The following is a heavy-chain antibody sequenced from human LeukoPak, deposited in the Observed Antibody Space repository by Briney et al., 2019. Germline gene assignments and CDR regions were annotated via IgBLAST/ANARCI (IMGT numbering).Heavy chain of an antibody. D-gene: IGHD1-14*01. CDR3: ARDSWPEVARFDF. CDR2: MHHSGNT. J-gene: IGHJ4*02. V-gene: IGHV4-38-2*02. Sequence: SETLSLTCTVSGSSISSGYYWGWIRQPPGKGLEWIGNMHHSGNTYYSPSLRSRVTISIDTSNNRFSLKLTSVTAADTAVYYCARDSWPEVARFDFWGQGTLVTVSS. CDR1: GSSISSGYY.